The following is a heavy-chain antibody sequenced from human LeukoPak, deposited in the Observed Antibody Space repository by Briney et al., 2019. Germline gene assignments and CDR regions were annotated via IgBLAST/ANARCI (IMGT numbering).Heavy chain of an antibody. CDR1: GGSISSTSYY. Sequence: SETLSLTCSVSGGSISSTSYYWGWIRQPPGKGLEWIGEIYYSGRTYYNSSLKSRLTISVDRSQDQFFLDLNSVTAADTAVYYCSRRRYYDSTCYLDWGRGTLAIVSS. CDR2: IYYSGRT. J-gene: IGHJ1*01. V-gene: IGHV4-39*01. D-gene: IGHD3-22*01. CDR3: SRRRYYDSTCYLD.